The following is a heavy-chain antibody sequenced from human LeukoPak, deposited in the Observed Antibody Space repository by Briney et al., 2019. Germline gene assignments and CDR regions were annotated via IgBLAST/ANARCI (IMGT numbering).Heavy chain of an antibody. Sequence: ASVKVSCKASGYTFTSHFMHWVRQAPGQGLEWMGIINPRGGSTSYTQKFQGRVTMTRDTSTSTVYMELSSLRSEDTAVYYFARVKSYYYDTSDKEAFDMWGQGTMVTVSA. CDR2: INPRGGST. J-gene: IGHJ3*02. CDR3: ARVKSYYYDTSDKEAFDM. CDR1: GYTFTSHF. D-gene: IGHD3-22*01. V-gene: IGHV1-46*01.